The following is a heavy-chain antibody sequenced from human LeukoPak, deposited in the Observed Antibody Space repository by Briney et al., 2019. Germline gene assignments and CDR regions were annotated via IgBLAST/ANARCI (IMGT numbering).Heavy chain of an antibody. V-gene: IGHV1-2*02. CDR3: ARSSSPFRYYFDY. CDR2: INPNSGGT. D-gene: IGHD6-13*01. CDR1: GYTFTGYY. Sequence: ASVKVSCKASGYTFTGYYMHWVRQAPGQGLEWMGWINPNSGGTNYAQKFQGRVTMTRDTSISTAYMELSRLRSDDTAVYYCARSSSPFRYYFDYWGQGTLVTVPS. J-gene: IGHJ4*02.